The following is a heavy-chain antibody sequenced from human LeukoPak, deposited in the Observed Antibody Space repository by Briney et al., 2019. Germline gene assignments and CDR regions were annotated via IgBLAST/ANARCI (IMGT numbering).Heavy chain of an antibody. CDR2: IRYDGSNK. V-gene: IGHV3-30*02. J-gene: IGHJ3*02. Sequence: PGGSLRLSCAASRFTFSSYGMHWVRQAPGKGLEWVAFIRYDGSNKYYADSVKGRFTISRDNSKNTLSLQMNSLKTEDTAVYYCAKGAAYGQNAFDIWGQGTMVTVSS. CDR1: RFTFSSYG. CDR3: AKGAAYGQNAFDI. D-gene: IGHD4-17*01.